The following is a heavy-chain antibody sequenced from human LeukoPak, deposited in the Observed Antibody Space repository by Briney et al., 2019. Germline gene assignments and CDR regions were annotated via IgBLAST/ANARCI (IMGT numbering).Heavy chain of an antibody. Sequence: SETLSLTCTVSGASISSYYWSWIRQPAGQGLEWIGRIHASGSSNYNPSLKSRVRLSVDTSNNQFSPELTSVTAESTAVYYCARYERLSWFDPWGQGALVTVSS. J-gene: IGHJ5*02. CDR3: ARYERLSWFDP. V-gene: IGHV4-4*07. CDR2: IHASGSS. CDR1: GASISSYY. D-gene: IGHD3-16*01.